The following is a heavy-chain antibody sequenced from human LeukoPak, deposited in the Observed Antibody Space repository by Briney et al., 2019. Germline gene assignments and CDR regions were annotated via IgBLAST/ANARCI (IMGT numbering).Heavy chain of an antibody. V-gene: IGHV3-30*18. Sequence: GRSLRLSCAASGFTFSSYGMHWVRQAPGKGLEWVAVISYDGSNKYYADSVKGRFTISRDSSKNTLYLQMNSLRAEDTAVYYCAKDARWAMAFDYWGQGTLVTVSS. CDR1: GFTFSSYG. D-gene: IGHD5-18*01. J-gene: IGHJ4*02. CDR3: AKDARWAMAFDY. CDR2: ISYDGSNK.